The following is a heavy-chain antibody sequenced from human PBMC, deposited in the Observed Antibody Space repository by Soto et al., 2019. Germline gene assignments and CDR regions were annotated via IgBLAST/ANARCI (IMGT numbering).Heavy chain of an antibody. V-gene: IGHV3-15*07. CDR3: TTLGSHYYYHHSDV. CDR1: AFTFTNAW. J-gene: IGHJ6*02. Sequence: EVQVVESGGGLVTPGGSLRLSCAASAFTFTNAWMNWVRQAPGKGLEWVALIKTKGEGGTTFYSAPVNGRFTISRDDSKKTLYLQMSSLRIEDTAVYYCTTLGSHYYYHHSDVWGQGTTVTVSS. CDR2: IKTKGEGGTT.